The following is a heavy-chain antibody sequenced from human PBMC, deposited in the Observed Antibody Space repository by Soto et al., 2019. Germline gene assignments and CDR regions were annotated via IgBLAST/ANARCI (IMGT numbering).Heavy chain of an antibody. D-gene: IGHD3-9*01. Sequence: PSETLSLTCTVSGGSISNPDYYWNWIRQPPGKGLEWIGSIFYSGDTSYNPSLKSRLNISVDTSKNQFSLKLSSVTAADTAVYYCARVPILTGYYMAFDYWGQGTLVTVSS. J-gene: IGHJ4*02. V-gene: IGHV4-30-4*02. CDR3: ARVPILTGYYMAFDY. CDR1: GGSISNPDYY. CDR2: IFYSGDT.